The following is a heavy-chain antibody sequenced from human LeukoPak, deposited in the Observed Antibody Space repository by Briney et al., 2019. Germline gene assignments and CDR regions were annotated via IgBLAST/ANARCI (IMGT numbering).Heavy chain of an antibody. CDR2: ISSSSSYI. CDR3: ARDLGFGEEVIDY. D-gene: IGHD3-10*01. J-gene: IGHJ4*02. V-gene: IGHV3-21*01. Sequence: GGSLRLSCAASGFTFSSYSMNWVRQAPGKGLEWVSSISSSSSYIYYADSVKGRFTISRDNAKNSLYLQMNSLRAEDTAVYCCARDLGFGEEVIDYWGQGTLVTVSS. CDR1: GFTFSSYS.